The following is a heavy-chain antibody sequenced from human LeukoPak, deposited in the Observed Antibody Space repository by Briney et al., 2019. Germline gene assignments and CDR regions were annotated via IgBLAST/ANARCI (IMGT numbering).Heavy chain of an antibody. CDR2: ISAYNGNT. Sequence: ASVKVSCKASGYTFTSCGISWVRQAPGQGLEWMGWISAYNGNTNYAQKLQGRVTMTTDTSTSTAYMELRSLRSDDTAVYYCARDTGVLRYFDWLLHNYYYYGMDVWGKGTTVTVSS. D-gene: IGHD3-9*01. J-gene: IGHJ6*04. CDR1: GYTFTSCG. CDR3: ARDTGVLRYFDWLLHNYYYYGMDV. V-gene: IGHV1-18*04.